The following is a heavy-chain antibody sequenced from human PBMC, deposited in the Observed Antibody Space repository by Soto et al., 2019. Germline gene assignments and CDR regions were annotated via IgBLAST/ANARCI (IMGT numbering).Heavy chain of an antibody. J-gene: IGHJ4*02. CDR1: GDTFSNHT. Sequence: ASVKVSCKASGDTFSNHTISWVRQAPGQGLEWMGWISPYTGKTNYAQKLQGKVTMTTDTSTSTAYMDLRSLRSDDTAVYYCARDRYYDILTGPDYWGQGTLVTVSS. D-gene: IGHD3-9*01. V-gene: IGHV1-18*01. CDR2: ISPYTGKT. CDR3: ARDRYYDILTGPDY.